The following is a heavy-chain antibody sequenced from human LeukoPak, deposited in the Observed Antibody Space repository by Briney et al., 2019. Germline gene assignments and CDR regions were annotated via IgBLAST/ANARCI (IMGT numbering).Heavy chain of an antibody. Sequence: PGGSLRLSCAASGFTFSDYEMNWVRQAPGKGLEWVSYINSRGSNTYYTDSVKGRFTISRDNAKNSLYLQMNSLRAEDTAVYYCARGTHITLARGALDYWGRGTLVTVSS. J-gene: IGHJ4*02. V-gene: IGHV3-48*03. CDR3: ARGTHITLARGALDY. CDR1: GFTFSDYE. D-gene: IGHD3-10*01. CDR2: INSRGSNT.